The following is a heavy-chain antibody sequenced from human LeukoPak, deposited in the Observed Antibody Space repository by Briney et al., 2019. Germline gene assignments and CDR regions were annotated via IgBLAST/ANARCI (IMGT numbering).Heavy chain of an antibody. Sequence: SETLSLTCTVSGGSISSGGYYWGWIRQHPGKGLEWIGYIYYSGSTYYNPSLKSRVTISVDTSKNQFSLKLSSVTAADTAVYYCAREVVTADNWFDPWGQGTLVTVSS. CDR2: IYYSGST. CDR3: AREVVTADNWFDP. CDR1: GGSISSGGYY. D-gene: IGHD2-21*02. V-gene: IGHV4-31*03. J-gene: IGHJ5*02.